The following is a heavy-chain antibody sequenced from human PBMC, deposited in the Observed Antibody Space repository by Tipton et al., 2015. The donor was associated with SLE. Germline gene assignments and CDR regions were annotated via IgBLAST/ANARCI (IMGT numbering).Heavy chain of an antibody. CDR2: IYSGGDT. Sequence: QLVQSGGDLTQPGGSLRLSCVVSGFTVSKSYMSWVRQAPGKGLEWVSSIYSGGDTYYRDSVRGRFTISRDTSTNTLYLQMNSLRPEDTALYFCARGGYVSFDVWGQGNLVTVSS. CDR1: GFTVSKSY. J-gene: IGHJ4*02. CDR3: ARGGYVSFDV. D-gene: IGHD5-18*01. V-gene: IGHV3-53*01.